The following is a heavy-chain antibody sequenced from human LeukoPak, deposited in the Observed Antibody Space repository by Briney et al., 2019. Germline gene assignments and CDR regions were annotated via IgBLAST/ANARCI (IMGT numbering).Heavy chain of an antibody. CDR3: ARDGGYYGSGIF. D-gene: IGHD3-10*01. CDR2: IKQDGSEK. J-gene: IGHJ3*01. CDR1: GFTFSSYW. V-gene: IGHV3-7*01. Sequence: GGSLRLSCEASGFTFSSYWLSWVRQAPGKGLEWVANIKQDGSEKYYVDSVKGRFTISRDNAKNSLYLQMNSLRAEDTAVYYCARDGGYYGSGIFRGQGTMVTVSS.